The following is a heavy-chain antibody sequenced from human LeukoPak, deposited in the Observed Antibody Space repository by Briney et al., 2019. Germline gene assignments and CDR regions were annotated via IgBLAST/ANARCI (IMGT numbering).Heavy chain of an antibody. D-gene: IGHD5-18*01. V-gene: IGHV1-46*01. CDR3: ARFDSSGYWYAFDI. CDR1: GYTFTGYY. Sequence: GASVKVSCKASGYTFTGYYMHWVRQAPGQGLEWVGIINPSGGTTSYAQKFRGRVTMTRDTSTSTVYMELSSLRSEDTAVYYCARFDSSGYWYAFDIWGQGTIVTVSS. CDR2: INPSGGTT. J-gene: IGHJ3*02.